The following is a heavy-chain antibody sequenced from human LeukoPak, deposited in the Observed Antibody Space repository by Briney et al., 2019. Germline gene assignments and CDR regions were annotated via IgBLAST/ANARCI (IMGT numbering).Heavy chain of an antibody. J-gene: IGHJ4*02. D-gene: IGHD4-11*01. Sequence: PGGSLRLSCAASGFTFSNYFMSWVRQAPGKGLEWVSTISGSGGSTYYADSVKGRFTISRDNSKNTLYLQMNSLRAEDTAVYYCAKVDYPYYFDYWGQGTLVTVSS. V-gene: IGHV3-23*01. CDR1: GFTFSNYF. CDR3: AKVDYPYYFDY. CDR2: ISGSGGST.